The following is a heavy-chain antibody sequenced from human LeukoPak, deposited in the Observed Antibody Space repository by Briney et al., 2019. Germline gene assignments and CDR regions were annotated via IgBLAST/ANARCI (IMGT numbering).Heavy chain of an antibody. CDR1: GGSISSYY. V-gene: IGHV4-59*01. J-gene: IGHJ5*02. Sequence: PSETLSLTCTVSGGSISSYYWSWIRQPPGKGLEWIGYIYYSGSTNYNPSLKSRVTISVDTSKNQFSLKLSSVTAADTAVYYCARGANYDFWSGYITDGYNCFDPWGQGTLVTVSS. D-gene: IGHD3-3*01. CDR3: ARGANYDFWSGYITDGYNCFDP. CDR2: IYYSGST.